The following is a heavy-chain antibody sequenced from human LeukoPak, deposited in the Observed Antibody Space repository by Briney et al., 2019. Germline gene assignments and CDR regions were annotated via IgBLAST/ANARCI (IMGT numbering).Heavy chain of an antibody. CDR2: ISAYNGNT. V-gene: IGHV1-18*01. J-gene: IGHJ6*03. CDR1: DYTFTSYG. D-gene: IGHD1/OR15-1a*01. Sequence: GASVKVSCKASDYTFTSYGIIWVRQGPGQGLEWMGWISAYNGNTNYAQKLQGRVTMTTDTSTSTAYMELRSLRSDDTAVYYCARSAPGTQLGGYYYYMDVWGKGTTVTVSS. CDR3: ARSAPGTQLGGYYYYMDV.